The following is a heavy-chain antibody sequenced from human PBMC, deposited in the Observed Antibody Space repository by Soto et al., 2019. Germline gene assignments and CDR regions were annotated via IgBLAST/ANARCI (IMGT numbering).Heavy chain of an antibody. CDR3: ARGRVTIFGVVIPVPNYFDY. J-gene: IGHJ4*02. Sequence: NPSETLSLTCAVYGGSFSGYYWSWIRQPPGKGLEWIGEINHSGSTNYNPSLKSRVTISVDTSKNQFSLKLSSVTAADTAVYYCARGRVTIFGVVIPVPNYFDYWGQGTLVTVSS. CDR2: INHSGST. CDR1: GGSFSGYY. D-gene: IGHD3-3*01. V-gene: IGHV4-34*01.